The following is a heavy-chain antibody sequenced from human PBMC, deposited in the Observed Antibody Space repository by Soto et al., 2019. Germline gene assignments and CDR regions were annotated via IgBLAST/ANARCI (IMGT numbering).Heavy chain of an antibody. CDR2: ISGSGDST. D-gene: IGHD2-15*01. Sequence: QPGGSLRLSCAASGFTFSSYGMSWVRQAPGKGLEWVSAISGSGDSTLYADSVKGRFTISRDNSKNTLFLQMNSLRAEDTAVYYCAKKGFCSGGNCFFYFDCWGQGTLVTVSS. CDR1: GFTFSSYG. CDR3: AKKGFCSGGNCFFYFDC. J-gene: IGHJ4*02. V-gene: IGHV3-23*01.